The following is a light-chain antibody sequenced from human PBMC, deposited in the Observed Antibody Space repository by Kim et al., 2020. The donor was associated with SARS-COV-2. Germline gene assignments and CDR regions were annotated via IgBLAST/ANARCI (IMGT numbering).Light chain of an antibody. Sequence: GQSITFSCTGTSSDVDGYNYVSWYQQHPGKAPKLMIYDVSNRPSGVSNRFSGSKSGNTASLTISGLQAEDEADYYCSSYTSSSTNVFGTGTKVTVL. CDR1: SSDVDGYNY. CDR2: DVS. J-gene: IGLJ1*01. CDR3: SSYTSSSTNV. V-gene: IGLV2-14*03.